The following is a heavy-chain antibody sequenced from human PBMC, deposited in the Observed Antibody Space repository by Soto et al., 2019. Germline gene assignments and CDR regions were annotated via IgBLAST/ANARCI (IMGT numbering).Heavy chain of an antibody. CDR2: ISSSSSTI. J-gene: IGHJ6*02. CDR3: ARPHIVVVVAAKDYYYGMDV. Sequence: GGSLRLSCAASGFTFSSYSMNWVRQAPGKGLEWVSYISSSSSTIYYADSVKGRFTISRDNAKNSLYLQMNSLRAEDTAVYYCARPHIVVVVAAKDYYYGMDVWGQGTTVTVSS. V-gene: IGHV3-48*01. D-gene: IGHD2-15*01. CDR1: GFTFSSYS.